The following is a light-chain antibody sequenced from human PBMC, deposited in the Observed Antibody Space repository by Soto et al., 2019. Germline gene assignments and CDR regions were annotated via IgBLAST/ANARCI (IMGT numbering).Light chain of an antibody. CDR3: HQRKSWPRR. V-gene: IGKV3-11*01. J-gene: IGKJ1*01. CDR1: QTVSNK. Sequence: IGWIQSPATLSSSRKERATVSCRASQTVSNKLAWYQHKPGQAPRLLIYDTSNRATGIPARFSGSGSGTDFTLTISCLEPEDFAVSYCHQRKSWPRRFGEGTKVDIK. CDR2: DTS.